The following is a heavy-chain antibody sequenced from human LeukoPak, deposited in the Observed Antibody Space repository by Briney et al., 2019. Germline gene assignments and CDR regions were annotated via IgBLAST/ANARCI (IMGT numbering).Heavy chain of an antibody. V-gene: IGHV1-2*02. Sequence: ASVKVSCKASGYTFTGYYMHWVRQAPGQGLEWMGWINPNSGGTNYAQKFQGRVTMTRDTSISTAYMELSRLRSDDTAVYYCASIGYCSSTSCYAVDDPWGQGTLVTVSS. CDR1: GYTFTGYY. J-gene: IGHJ5*02. CDR2: INPNSGGT. CDR3: ASIGYCSSTSCYAVDDP. D-gene: IGHD2-2*01.